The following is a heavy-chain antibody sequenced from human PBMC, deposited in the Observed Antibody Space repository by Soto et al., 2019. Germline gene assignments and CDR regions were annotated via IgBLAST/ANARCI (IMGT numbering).Heavy chain of an antibody. Sequence: SETLSLTCTVSGGSINTNGYYWAWIRQPPGKGLEWIGYIYYSGSTNYNPSLKSRVTISVDTSKNQFSLKLSSVTAADTAVYYCASSDRSGFGFDYWGQGTLVTVSS. V-gene: IGHV4-61*05. J-gene: IGHJ4*02. CDR2: IYYSGST. CDR3: ASSDRSGFGFDY. CDR1: GGSINTNGYY. D-gene: IGHD3-22*01.